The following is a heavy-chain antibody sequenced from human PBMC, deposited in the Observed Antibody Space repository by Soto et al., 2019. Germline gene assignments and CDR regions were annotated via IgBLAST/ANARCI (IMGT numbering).Heavy chain of an antibody. Sequence: SSVKVSCKASGYTFTGYYMHWVRQAPGQGLEWMGWINPNSGGTNYAQKFQGRVTMTRDTSISTAYMELSRPRSDDTAVYYCARALRDILTGTYYFDYWGQGTLVTVSS. V-gene: IGHV1-2*02. CDR2: INPNSGGT. D-gene: IGHD3-9*01. CDR1: GYTFTGYY. CDR3: ARALRDILTGTYYFDY. J-gene: IGHJ4*02.